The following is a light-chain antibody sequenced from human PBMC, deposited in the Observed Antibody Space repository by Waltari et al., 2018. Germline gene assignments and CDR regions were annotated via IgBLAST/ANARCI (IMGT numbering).Light chain of an antibody. CDR3: QHYVCLPVT. CDR2: GVS. CDR1: QSVGRTV. J-gene: IGKJ1*01. Sequence: SCRASQSVGRTVAWYQKRPGQAPRLLIYGVSTRATAIPDRFSGSGSGTDFSLTISRLEPEDFAVYYCQHYVCLPVTFGQGTTVEIK. V-gene: IGKV3-20*01.